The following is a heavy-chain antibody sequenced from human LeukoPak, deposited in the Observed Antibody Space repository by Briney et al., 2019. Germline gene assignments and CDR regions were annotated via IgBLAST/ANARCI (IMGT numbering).Heavy chain of an antibody. CDR2: IRSRAYGGTT. Sequence: GSLRLSCTASGFTFGDYAMSWFRQAPGKGLEWVGFIRSRAYGGTTEYAASVKGRFAISRDDSQSTAYLQMNSLKTEDTGLYYCTRRLSYADYWGQGTLVTVSS. J-gene: IGHJ4*02. CDR1: GFTFGDYA. V-gene: IGHV3-49*03. D-gene: IGHD3-16*01. CDR3: TRRLSYADY.